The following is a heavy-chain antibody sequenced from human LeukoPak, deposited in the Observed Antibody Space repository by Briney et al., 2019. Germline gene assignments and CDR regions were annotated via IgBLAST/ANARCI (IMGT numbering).Heavy chain of an antibody. CDR2: ISAYNGNT. CDR1: GYTFTSYG. CDR3: ARGFYDFWSGYYLGGYFDY. V-gene: IGHV1-18*01. Sequence: ASVKVSCKASGYTFTSYGISWVRQAPGQGLEWTGWISAYNGNTNYAQKLQGRVTMTTDTSTSTAYMELRSLRSDDTAVYYCARGFYDFWSGYYLGGYFDYWGQGTLVTVSS. D-gene: IGHD3-3*01. J-gene: IGHJ4*02.